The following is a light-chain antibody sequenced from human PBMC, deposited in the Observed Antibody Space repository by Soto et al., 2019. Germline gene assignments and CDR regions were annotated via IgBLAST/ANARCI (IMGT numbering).Light chain of an antibody. CDR3: SSYTSTSSGV. CDR2: EVS. J-gene: IGLJ3*02. CDR1: SSDVGGYNY. Sequence: QSALTQPASVSGSPGQSITISCTGTSSDVGGYNYVSWYQQHPGKAPKLMIYEVSNRPSGVSNRFSGSKSGNTASLTISGLQAGDGADYYCSSYTSTSSGVFGGGTKLTVL. V-gene: IGLV2-14*01.